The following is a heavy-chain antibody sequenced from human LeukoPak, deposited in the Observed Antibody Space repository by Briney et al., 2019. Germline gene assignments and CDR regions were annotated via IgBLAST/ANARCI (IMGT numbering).Heavy chain of an antibody. J-gene: IGHJ5*01. CDR1: GFTFSTYV. V-gene: IGHV3-23*01. Sequence: PGGSLRLSCAASGFTFSTYVMSWVRQAPGKGLEWVSAISGEGDTTYYADSVKGRFTISRDNSKNTLYLQLNSLRAEDTALYYCAKSWQYNWFDSWGQGTLVTVSS. CDR3: AKSWQYNWFDS. CDR2: ISGEGDTT. D-gene: IGHD6-19*01.